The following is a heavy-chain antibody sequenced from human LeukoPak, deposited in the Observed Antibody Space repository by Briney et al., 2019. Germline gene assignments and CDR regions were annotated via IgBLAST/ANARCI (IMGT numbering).Heavy chain of an antibody. CDR3: ASGRATRGFDY. Sequence: PGGSLRLSCAASGFTFTSYSMNWVRQAPGKGLEWVSYISSTSNTIYYADSVEGRFTISRDNAKNSLYLQMNRLRDEDTSVYYCASGRATRGFDYWGQGTLVTVSS. CDR1: GFTFTSYS. V-gene: IGHV3-48*02. CDR2: ISSTSNTI. J-gene: IGHJ4*02. D-gene: IGHD1-26*01.